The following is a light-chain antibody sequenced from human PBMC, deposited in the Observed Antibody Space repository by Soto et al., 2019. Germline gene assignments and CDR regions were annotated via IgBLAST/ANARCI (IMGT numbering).Light chain of an antibody. CDR3: CSLTTSHTYV. J-gene: IGLJ1*01. CDR2: HVT. V-gene: IGLV2-14*03. CDR1: SSDIGHYDY. Sequence: QYVLTHPASLSGSPGQSITISCTGTSSDIGHYDYVSWYQQHPGKSPKLMIYHVTYRPSGVSNRYSGSKSGNSASLTISGLQADDEADYYCCSLTTSHTYVFGSGTKVTVL.